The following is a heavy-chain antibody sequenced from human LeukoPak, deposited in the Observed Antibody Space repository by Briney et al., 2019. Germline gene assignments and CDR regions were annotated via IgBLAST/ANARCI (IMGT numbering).Heavy chain of an antibody. D-gene: IGHD6-19*01. CDR2: ISPGGHTV. V-gene: IGHV3-11*01. J-gene: IGHJ4*02. CDR1: GFTFSDYH. Sequence: GGSLRLSCAASGFTFSDYHMNWIRQAPGKGLEWVSYISPGGHTVYFANSVKGRFTLSRDNAKNSLSLQMNSLTAKDTAVYYCAAGRDIAVAGPGGYFDYWGQGTLVTVSS. CDR3: AAGRDIAVAGPGGYFDY.